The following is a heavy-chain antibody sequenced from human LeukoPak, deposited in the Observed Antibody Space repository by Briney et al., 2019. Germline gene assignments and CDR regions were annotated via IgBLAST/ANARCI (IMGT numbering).Heavy chain of an antibody. CDR2: ISGSGGST. J-gene: IGHJ4*02. CDR3: AKGKTLDC. V-gene: IGHV3-23*01. CDR1: GFSFTTHA. Sequence: PGGSLRLSCVASGFSFTTHAMGWVRQAPGKGLEWVSHISGSGGSTKYSGSVKGRFTISRDNAKNTLNLQMNSLRAEDTAVYYCAKGKTLDCWGQGTLVTVSS.